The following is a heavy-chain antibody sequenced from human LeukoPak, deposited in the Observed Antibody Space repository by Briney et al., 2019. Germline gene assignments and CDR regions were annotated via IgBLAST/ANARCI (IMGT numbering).Heavy chain of an antibody. Sequence: GGSLRLSCEASRASFSSYTMNAVRQAPGQGLEWVSSISSSSSYIYYADSVKGRFTISRDNAKNSLYLQMNSLRAEDTAVYYCTRAEVVCDSRCDYLTYYYYGMDVWGQGTTVTVSS. D-gene: IGHD3-22*01. V-gene: IGHV3-21*01. CDR3: TRAEVVCDSRCDYLTYYYYGMDV. CDR1: RASFSSYT. J-gene: IGHJ6*02. CDR2: ISSSSSYI.